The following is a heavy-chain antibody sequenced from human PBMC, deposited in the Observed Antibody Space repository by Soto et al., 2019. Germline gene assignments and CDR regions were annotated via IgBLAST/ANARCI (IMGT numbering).Heavy chain of an antibody. CDR1: GFTFSSYG. D-gene: IGHD2-2*01. V-gene: IGHV3-30*18. Sequence: QVQLVEAGGGVVQPGRSLRLSCAASGFTFSSYGMHWVRQAPGKGLEWVAVISNDGNNKYYADSVKGPFTTSRVNSNHTLSLQMNSLRGDDTAVYYCAKDSYCGSTICPTASSGASWGQGPLVTVPS. CDR2: ISNDGNNK. J-gene: IGHJ5*02. CDR3: AKDSYCGSTICPTASSGAS.